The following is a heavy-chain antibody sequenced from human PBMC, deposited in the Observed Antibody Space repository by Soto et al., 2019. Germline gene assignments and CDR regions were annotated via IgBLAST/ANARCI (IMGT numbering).Heavy chain of an antibody. V-gene: IGHV4-30-2*01. CDR3: ARGWMFAPGSDP. Sequence: PSETLSLTCAVSGGSISSGDYSWSWIRQPPGKGLEWIGYIYHSGSTYYNPSLKSRVTISVDRSKNQFSLKLSSVTAADTAVYYGARGWMFAPGSDPGGQGTLFTVPS. CDR2: IYHSGST. D-gene: IGHD5-12*01. CDR1: GGSISSGDYS. J-gene: IGHJ5*02.